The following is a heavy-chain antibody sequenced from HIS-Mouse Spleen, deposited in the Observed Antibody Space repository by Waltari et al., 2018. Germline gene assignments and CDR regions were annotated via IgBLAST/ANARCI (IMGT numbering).Heavy chain of an antibody. J-gene: IGHJ4*02. CDR2: IYSGGST. CDR3: ARDDPYSSGWYDFDY. D-gene: IGHD6-19*01. Sequence: EVQLVEAGRGLIQPGGSLRLSGAASGFNVRSNYSSWVRKAPGKGLEWVSVIYSGGSTYYADSVKGRFNISRDNSKNTLYLQMNSLRAEDTAVYYCARDDPYSSGWYDFDYWGQGTLVTVSS. V-gene: IGHV3-53*01. CDR1: GFNVRSNY.